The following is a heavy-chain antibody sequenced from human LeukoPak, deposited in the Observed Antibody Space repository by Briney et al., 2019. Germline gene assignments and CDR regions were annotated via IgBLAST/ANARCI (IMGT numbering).Heavy chain of an antibody. CDR3: ARRGSITIFGVVTDYYYYMDV. D-gene: IGHD3-3*01. Sequence: SETLSLTCTVSGGSISSYYWSWIRQPPGKGLEWIGYIYYSGSTNYNPSLKSRVTISVDTSKNQFSLKLSSVTGADTAVYYCARRGSITIFGVVTDYYYYMDVWGKGTTVTVSS. V-gene: IGHV4-59*12. CDR2: IYYSGST. CDR1: GGSISSYY. J-gene: IGHJ6*03.